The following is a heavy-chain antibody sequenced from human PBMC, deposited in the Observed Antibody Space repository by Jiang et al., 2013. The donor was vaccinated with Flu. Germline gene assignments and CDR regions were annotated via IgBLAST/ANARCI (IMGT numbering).Heavy chain of an antibody. CDR3: ARGRSSSPRWAFDI. CDR1: GFTFSSYA. D-gene: IGHD6-13*01. Sequence: LSCAASGFTFSSYAMHWVRQAPGKGLEWWQFISYDGSNKYYADSVKGRFTISRDNSKNTLYLQMNSLRAEDTAVYYCARGRSSSPRWAFDIWGQGTMVTVSS. V-gene: IGHV3-30-3*01. J-gene: IGHJ3*02. CDR2: ISYDGSNK.